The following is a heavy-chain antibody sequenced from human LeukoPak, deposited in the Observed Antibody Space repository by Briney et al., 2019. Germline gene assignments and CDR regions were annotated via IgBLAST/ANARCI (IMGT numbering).Heavy chain of an antibody. CDR2: IYHSGST. Sequence: SETLSLTCTVSGYSISSGYYWGWIRQPPGKGLEWIGSIYHSGSTYYNPSLKSRVTISVDTSRNQFSLKLSSVTAADTAVYYCARVYDFWSGHLNYYFDYWGQGTLVTVSS. J-gene: IGHJ4*02. D-gene: IGHD3-3*01. V-gene: IGHV4-38-2*02. CDR3: ARVYDFWSGHLNYYFDY. CDR1: GYSISSGYY.